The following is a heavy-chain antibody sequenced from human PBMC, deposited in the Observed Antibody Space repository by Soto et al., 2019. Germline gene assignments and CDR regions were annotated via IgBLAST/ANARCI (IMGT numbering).Heavy chain of an antibody. J-gene: IGHJ2*01. D-gene: IGHD5-12*01. CDR2: IIPIFGTA. CDR3: ARGNHRWLQLWYFDL. CDR1: GGTFSSYT. Sequence: QVQLVQSGAEVKKPGSSVTVSCKASGGTFSSYTISWVRQAPGQGLEWMGGIIPIFGTANYAQKFQGRVTITADESTRIAYMELSSLRSEDTAVYYCARGNHRWLQLWYFDLWGRGTLVTVSS. V-gene: IGHV1-69*12.